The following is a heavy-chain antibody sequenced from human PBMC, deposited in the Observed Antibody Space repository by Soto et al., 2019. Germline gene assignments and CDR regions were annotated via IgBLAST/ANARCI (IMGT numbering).Heavy chain of an antibody. CDR3: ARASYSSGPPSYFDY. J-gene: IGHJ4*02. D-gene: IGHD6-19*01. Sequence: QVQLVQSGAEVKKPGSSVKVSCKASGGTFSSYAISWVRQAPGQGLEWMGGIIPIFGTANYAQKFQGRVTITADESTRTAYMELSSLRSEDTAVYYCARASYSSGPPSYFDYWGQGTLVTVSS. V-gene: IGHV1-69*01. CDR2: IIPIFGTA. CDR1: GGTFSSYA.